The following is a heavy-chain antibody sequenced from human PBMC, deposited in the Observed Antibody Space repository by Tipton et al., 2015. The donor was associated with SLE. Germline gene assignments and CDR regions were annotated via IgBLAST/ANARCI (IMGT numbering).Heavy chain of an antibody. V-gene: IGHV3-43*02. J-gene: IGHJ4*02. CDR3: TKAPRDGYNQIDY. D-gene: IGHD5-24*01. CDR2: IGSAGET. Sequence: SLRLSCAASGFSITRYAMHRVRQVTGRGLEWVSCIGSAGETYYADSVKGRFTISRDNSKNSLYLQMNSLRTEDTALYYCTKAPRDGYNQIDYWGQGTLVTVSS. CDR1: GFSITRYA.